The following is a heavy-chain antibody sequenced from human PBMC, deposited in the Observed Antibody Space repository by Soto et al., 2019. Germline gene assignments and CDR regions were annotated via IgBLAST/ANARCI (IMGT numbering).Heavy chain of an antibody. V-gene: IGHV3-30-3*01. Sequence: GGSLELSCAASGFTFSSYAMHWVRQAPGKGLEWVAVISYDGSNKYYADSVKGRFTISRDNSKNTLYLQMNSLRAEDTAVYYCAREKRGIDYWGQGTLVTVSS. J-gene: IGHJ4*02. CDR3: AREKRGIDY. CDR2: ISYDGSNK. CDR1: GFTFSSYA.